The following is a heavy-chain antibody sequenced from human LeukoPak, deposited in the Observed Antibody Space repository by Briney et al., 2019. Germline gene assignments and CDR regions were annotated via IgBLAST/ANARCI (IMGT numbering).Heavy chain of an antibody. CDR1: GYTFTGYY. CDR3: ARDSTERHYDSSGYEDY. D-gene: IGHD3-22*01. CDR2: GNPNSGGT. J-gene: IGHJ4*02. V-gene: IGHV1-2*02. Sequence: ASVNVSCKASGYTFTGYYMHWVRQAPGQGREWMGWGNPNSGGTNYAQKFQGRVTMTRDTSISTAYMELSRLRSDDTAVYYCARDSTERHYDSSGYEDYWGQGTLVTVSS.